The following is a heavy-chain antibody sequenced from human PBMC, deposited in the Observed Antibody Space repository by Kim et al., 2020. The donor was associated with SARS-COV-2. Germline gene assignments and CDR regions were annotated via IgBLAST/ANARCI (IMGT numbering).Heavy chain of an antibody. CDR1: GGSISSGKYY. D-gene: IGHD3-22*01. V-gene: IGHV4-31*03. CDR3: ARGVEAYYYDSNGGYFDY. CDR2: IYYSGST. Sequence: SETLSLTCTVSGGSISSGKYYWSWIRQHPGKGLEWIGYIYYSGSTHYNPSLKSRVTISVDTSKNQFSLRLSSVTAADTAVYYCARGVEAYYYDSNGGYFDYWGQGTLVTVSS. J-gene: IGHJ4*02.